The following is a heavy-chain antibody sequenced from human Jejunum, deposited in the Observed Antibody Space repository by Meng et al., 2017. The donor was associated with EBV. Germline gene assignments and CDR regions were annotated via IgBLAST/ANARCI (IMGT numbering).Heavy chain of an antibody. CDR3: MRGSGAGGRDRFDP. CDR1: GYTFTSHD. V-gene: IGHV1-8*01. Sequence: QVQVVQSGAWVKKPGASVKVSCKASGYTFTSHDINWVRQAAGQGLEWMGWMNSNTGNTGYAQKFQGRVSMTRDTSISTAFMELSSLKSEDTAVYYCMRGSGAGGRDRFDPWGQGTLVTVSS. D-gene: IGHD3-16*01. J-gene: IGHJ5*02. CDR2: MNSNTGNT.